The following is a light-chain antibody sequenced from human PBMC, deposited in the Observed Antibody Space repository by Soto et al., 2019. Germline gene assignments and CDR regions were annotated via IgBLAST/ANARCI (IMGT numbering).Light chain of an antibody. Sequence: QSVLTQPPSASGTPGQRVARACSGSSSNIGSNTVNWYQQLPGTAPKLLIYSNNQRPSGVPDRFSGSKSGTSASLAISGLQSEDEADYYCAAWDDSLNGHYVFGTGTKVTV. CDR1: SSNIGSNT. V-gene: IGLV1-44*01. J-gene: IGLJ1*01. CDR3: AAWDDSLNGHYV. CDR2: SNN.